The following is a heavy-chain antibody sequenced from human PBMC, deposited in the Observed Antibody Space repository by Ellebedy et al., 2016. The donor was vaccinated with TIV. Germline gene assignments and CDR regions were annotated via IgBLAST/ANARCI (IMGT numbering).Heavy chain of an antibody. Sequence: GESLKISCAASGFTFSSYAMHWVCQAPGKGLEWVAVISYDGSNKYYADSVKGRFTISRDNAKNSIYLQMNNLRPEDTAVYYCARFSRGAPFVNYLYYRDVWGKGTAVTVSS. J-gene: IGHJ6*03. CDR2: ISYDGSNK. CDR1: GFTFSSYA. V-gene: IGHV3-30-3*01. D-gene: IGHD2/OR15-2a*01. CDR3: ARFSRGAPFVNYLYYRDV.